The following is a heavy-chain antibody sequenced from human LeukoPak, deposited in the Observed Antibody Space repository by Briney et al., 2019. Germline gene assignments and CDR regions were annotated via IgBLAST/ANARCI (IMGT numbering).Heavy chain of an antibody. CDR2: ISGTAGST. J-gene: IGHJ4*02. Sequence: GGSLRLSCAASGFTFSSYAMNWVRQAPGKGLEWVSAISGTAGSTYYADSVKGRFTISRDNSKNTVYLQMNSLRAEDTAVYYCARDPALDYWGQGTLVTVSS. CDR1: GFTFSSYA. V-gene: IGHV3-23*01. CDR3: ARDPALDY.